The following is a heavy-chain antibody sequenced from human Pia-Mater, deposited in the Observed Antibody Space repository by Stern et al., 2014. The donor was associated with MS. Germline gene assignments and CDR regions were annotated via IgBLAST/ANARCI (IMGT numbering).Heavy chain of an antibody. CDR2: IIPIFGAA. Sequence: VQLVESGAEVKKPGSSGKVSCKVSGGTFSDNAFSWVRQAPGQGLEWMGGIIPIFGAADYAQSFQGRVTITADESTSTVYMEMSSLRSEDTAVYHCARGAYCGGDCYWGWFDSWGQGTLVTVSS. V-gene: IGHV1-69*01. D-gene: IGHD2-21*02. J-gene: IGHJ5*01. CDR1: GGTFSDNA. CDR3: ARGAYCGGDCYWGWFDS.